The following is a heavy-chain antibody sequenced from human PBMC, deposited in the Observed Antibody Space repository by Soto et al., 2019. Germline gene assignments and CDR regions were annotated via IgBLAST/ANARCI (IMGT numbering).Heavy chain of an antibody. D-gene: IGHD3-16*01. CDR2: TYYSGKT. Sequence: QVQLQESGPGLVKPSETLSLTCSISGGSISDYQWNWIRQTPGKGLEWIGYTYYSGKTNYNPSIKTRLTISRNTSTRQFSMRLRTVTAADAAVYYCARMRGLGEISPYVDCWGQGALVTVSS. CDR3: ARMRGLGEISPYVDC. J-gene: IGHJ4*02. CDR1: GGSISDYQ. V-gene: IGHV4-59*01.